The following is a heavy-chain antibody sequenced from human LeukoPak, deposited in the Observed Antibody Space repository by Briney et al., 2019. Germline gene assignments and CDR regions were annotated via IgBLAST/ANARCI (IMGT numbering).Heavy chain of an antibody. Sequence: PGGSLRLSCAVSGVTLSNYGMSWVRQAPGKGLEWVAGISGSGGSTNYADSVKGRFTISRDSPKNTLYLQMNSLRVEDTAVYFCAKRGVVIRVILVGFHKEANYFDSWGQGALVTVSS. CDR1: GVTLSNYG. CDR3: AKRGVVIRVILVGFHKEANYFDS. D-gene: IGHD3-22*01. CDR2: ISGSGGST. V-gene: IGHV3-23*01. J-gene: IGHJ4*02.